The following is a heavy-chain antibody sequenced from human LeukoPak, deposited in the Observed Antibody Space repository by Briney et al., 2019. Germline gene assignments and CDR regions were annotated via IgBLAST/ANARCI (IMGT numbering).Heavy chain of an antibody. V-gene: IGHV4-39*01. Sequence: TSSETLSLTCTVSGGSISSSTYYWGWIRQPPGKGLEWIGSIYHSGSTYYNPSLKSRVTISVDTSKNQFSLKLSSVTAADTAVYYCARTVGATGTTRSAFDIWGQGTMVTVSS. CDR1: GGSISSSTYY. D-gene: IGHD1-1*01. CDR3: ARTVGATGTTRSAFDI. CDR2: IYHSGST. J-gene: IGHJ3*02.